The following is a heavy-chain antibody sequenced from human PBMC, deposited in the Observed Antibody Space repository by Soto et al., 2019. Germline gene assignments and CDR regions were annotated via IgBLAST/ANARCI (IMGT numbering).Heavy chain of an antibody. CDR2: IYYSGST. CDR3: ARGDRSSDYYYYGMDV. D-gene: IGHD6-25*01. J-gene: IGHJ6*02. CDR1: GGSISSYY. V-gene: IGHV4-59*01. Sequence: SETLSLTCTVSGGSISSYYWSWIRQPPGKGLEWIGYIYYSGSTNYNPSLKSRVTISVDTSKNQFSLRLSSVTAADTAVYYCARGDRSSDYYYYGMDVWGQGTTVTVSS.